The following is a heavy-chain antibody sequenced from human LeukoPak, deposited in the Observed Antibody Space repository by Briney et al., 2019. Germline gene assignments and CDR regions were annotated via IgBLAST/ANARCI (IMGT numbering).Heavy chain of an antibody. Sequence: SETLSLTCAVYGGSFSGYYWSWIRQPPGKGLEWIGEINHSGSTSYNPSLKSRVTISVDTSKNQFSLKLSSVTAADTAVYYCARAPRGARQPCGYWGQGTLVTVSS. V-gene: IGHV4-34*01. D-gene: IGHD6-6*01. CDR1: GGSFSGYY. J-gene: IGHJ4*02. CDR3: ARAPRGARQPCGY. CDR2: INHSGST.